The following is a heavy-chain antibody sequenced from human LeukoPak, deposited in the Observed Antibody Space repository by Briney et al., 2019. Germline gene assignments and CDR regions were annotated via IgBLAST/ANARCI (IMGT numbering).Heavy chain of an antibody. J-gene: IGHJ3*02. CDR1: GGSISSGFYY. V-gene: IGHV4-61*02. CDR3: ARFPVVVVPAATAFDI. CDR2: IYTSGST. D-gene: IGHD2-2*01. Sequence: SETLSLTCTVSGGSISSGFYYWSWIRQPAGKGLEWIGRIYTSGSTNYNPSLKSRVTMSVDTSKNQFSLKLSSVTAADTAVYYCARFPVVVVPAATAFDIWGQGTMVTVSS.